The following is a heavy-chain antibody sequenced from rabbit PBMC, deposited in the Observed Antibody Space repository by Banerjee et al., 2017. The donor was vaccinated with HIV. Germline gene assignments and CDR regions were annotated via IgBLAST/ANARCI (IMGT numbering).Heavy chain of an antibody. CDR2: IATGSSGST. V-gene: IGHV1S40*01. CDR3: AREAYYSSTYFGL. Sequence: QSLEESGGDLVKPGASLTLTCTASGFDLSSYYYMCWVRQAPGKGLEWIACIATGSSGSTYYASWAKGRFTVSKISSTTVTLQMTSLTAADTATYFCAREAYYSSTYFGLWGPGTLVTVS. CDR1: GFDLSSYYY. D-gene: IGHD4-1*01. J-gene: IGHJ6*01.